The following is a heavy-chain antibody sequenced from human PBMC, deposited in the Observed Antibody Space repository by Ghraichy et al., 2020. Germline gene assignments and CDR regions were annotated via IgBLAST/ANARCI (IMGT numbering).Heavy chain of an antibody. V-gene: IGHV3-7*01. CDR3: ARPGGYYYDSSGYYPDAFDI. CDR2: IKQDGSEK. Sequence: GGSLRLSCAASGFTFSSYWMSWVRQAPGKGLEWVANIKQDGSEKYYVDSVKGRFTISRDNAKNSLYLQMNSLRAEDTAVYYCARPGGYYYDSSGYYPDAFDIWGQGTMVTVSS. D-gene: IGHD3-22*01. J-gene: IGHJ3*02. CDR1: GFTFSSYW.